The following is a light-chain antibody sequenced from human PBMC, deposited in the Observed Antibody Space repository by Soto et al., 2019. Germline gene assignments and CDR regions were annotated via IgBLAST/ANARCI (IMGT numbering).Light chain of an antibody. CDR2: DVS. V-gene: IGLV2-11*01. J-gene: IGLJ1*01. CDR3: CSYAGSSVYV. Sequence: QSALIQPRAVSGSPGRSVTISCPGTGSGLGHYNSVSWYHYHPGKAPKLIIFDVSERPAGVPDRFSGSKSANTASLTISGLQFEDEADYDCCSYAGSSVYVVGTGSKVTVL. CDR1: GSGLGHYNS.